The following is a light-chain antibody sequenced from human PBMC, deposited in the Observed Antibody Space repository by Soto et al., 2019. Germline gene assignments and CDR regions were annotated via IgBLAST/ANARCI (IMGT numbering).Light chain of an antibody. CDR1: QSVGTY. CDR3: QQYNSSTPLT. CDR2: DAS. J-gene: IGKJ4*01. Sequence: DIQMTQSPSTLSASVGDSVTITCRASQSVGTYLAWYQQKSGKAPNLLLYDASSSPSGVPSRFIGSGSGTEFTLNISSLQSDDFATSYCQQYNSSTPLTFGGGNKVEIK. V-gene: IGKV1-5*01.